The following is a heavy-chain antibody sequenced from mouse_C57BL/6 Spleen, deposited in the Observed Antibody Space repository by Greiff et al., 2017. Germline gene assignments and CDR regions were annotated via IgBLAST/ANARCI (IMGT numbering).Heavy chain of an antibody. J-gene: IGHJ2*01. V-gene: IGHV2-9-1*01. D-gene: IGHD2-2*01. CDR2: IWNGGGT. CDR1: GFSLTSYA. CDR3: ASHYYGYEYFDY. Sequence: QVQLQQSGPGLVAPSQSLSITCTVSGFSLTSYAISWVRQPPGKGLEWLGVIWNGGGTNYNSALKSRLSISKDNSKSQVFLKMNGLQTDDTARYYCASHYYGYEYFDYWGQGTTLTVSS.